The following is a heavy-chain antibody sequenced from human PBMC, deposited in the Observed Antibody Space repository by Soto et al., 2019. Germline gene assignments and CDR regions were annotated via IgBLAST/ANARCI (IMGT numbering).Heavy chain of an antibody. Sequence: EVQLVESGGGLVQTGGSLRLSCAASGFTFSSYWMHWVRQAPGKGVVWVSRINGDGGSTNYADSVKGRFTISRDNAKXXXXXXXXXXXXXXXXXXXXARGLYLKYGQDYWGQGTLVTVSS. V-gene: IGHV3-74*01. CDR2: INGDGGST. CDR3: ARGLYLKYGQDY. D-gene: IGHD2-2*01. J-gene: IGHJ4*02. CDR1: GFTFSSYW.